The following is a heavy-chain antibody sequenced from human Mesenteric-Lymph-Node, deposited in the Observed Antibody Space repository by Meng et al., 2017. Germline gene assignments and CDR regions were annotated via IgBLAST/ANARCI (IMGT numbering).Heavy chain of an antibody. CDR3: ARTYYDSSGYWDTDY. CDR1: GYTFTSYG. D-gene: IGHD3-22*01. CDR2: ISAYNGNT. Sequence: ASVKVSCKASGYTFTSYGISWVRQAPGQGLEWMGWISAYNGNTNYAQKFQGRVTMTRNTSISTAYMELSSLRSEDTAVYYCARTYYDSSGYWDTDYWGQGTLVTVSS. J-gene: IGHJ4*02. V-gene: IGHV1-18*01.